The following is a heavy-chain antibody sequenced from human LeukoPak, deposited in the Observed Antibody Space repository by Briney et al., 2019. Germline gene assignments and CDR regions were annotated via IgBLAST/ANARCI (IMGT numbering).Heavy chain of an antibody. CDR3: AKAFTPVVVPAVLWFDP. V-gene: IGHV3-23*01. Sequence: PGGSLRLSCAASAFSFSKFALIWVRQAPGKGLEWVSAITANGGYTLYADAVKGRFTVSRDNSKNTLYLQMNSLRAEDTAVYYCAKAFTPVVVPAVLWFDPWGQGTLVTVSS. CDR1: AFSFSKFA. J-gene: IGHJ5*02. D-gene: IGHD2-2*01. CDR2: ITANGGYT.